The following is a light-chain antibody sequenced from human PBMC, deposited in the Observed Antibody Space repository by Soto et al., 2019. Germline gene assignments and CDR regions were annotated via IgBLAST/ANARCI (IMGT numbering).Light chain of an antibody. CDR1: SSDVGGYNY. CDR2: DVS. V-gene: IGLV2-14*01. CDR3: SSYTGSSTLYV. J-gene: IGLJ1*01. Sequence: QSALTQPASVSGSPGQSITISCIGTSSDVGGYNYVSWYQQHPGKAPKLMIYDVSNRPSGVSNRFSGSKSGNTASLTISGLQAEDEADYYCSSYTGSSTLYVFGTGTKVTVL.